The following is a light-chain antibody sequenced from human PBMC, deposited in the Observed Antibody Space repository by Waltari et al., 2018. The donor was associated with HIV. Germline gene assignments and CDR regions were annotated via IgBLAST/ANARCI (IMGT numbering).Light chain of an antibody. V-gene: IGLV2-14*01. CDR1: SDDVGGYNH. CDR2: AVT. CDR3: SSYTRSISVI. Sequence: QSALTQPDSVSGSPGQSITITCTGTSDDVGGYNHVAWYQQKIDSPPKLIIAAVTHRPSGVSGRFSGSKSGNTASLTITGLRPDDEAVYFCSSYTRSISVIFGGGTRLIV. J-gene: IGLJ2*01.